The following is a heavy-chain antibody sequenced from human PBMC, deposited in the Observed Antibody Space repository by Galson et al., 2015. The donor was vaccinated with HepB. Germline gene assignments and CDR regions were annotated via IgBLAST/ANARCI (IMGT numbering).Heavy chain of an antibody. CDR2: IYPGDSDT. D-gene: IGHD6-19*01. CDR1: GYSFTSYW. CDR3: ARQGVHSSGPTWDPFYFDY. Sequence: QSGAEVKKPGESLKISCKGSGYSFTSYWIGWVRQMPGKGLEWMGIIYPGDSDTRYSPSFQGQVTISADKSISTAYLQWSSLKASDTAMYYCARQGVHSSGPTWDPFYFDYWGQGTLVTVSS. V-gene: IGHV5-51*01. J-gene: IGHJ4*02.